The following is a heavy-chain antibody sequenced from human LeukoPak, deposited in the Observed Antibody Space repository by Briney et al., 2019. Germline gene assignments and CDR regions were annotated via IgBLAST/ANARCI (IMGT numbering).Heavy chain of an antibody. Sequence: SGPTLVNPTQTLTLTCTFSGFSLSTSGVGVGRIRQPPGKALEWLAFIYWDDDKRYSPSLESGLTITKDTFKNQVVLTMTNMDPVDTATYYCAHSEDYYGSVDAFDIWGQGTMVTVSS. CDR2: IYWDDDK. V-gene: IGHV2-5*02. D-gene: IGHD3-10*01. J-gene: IGHJ3*02. CDR3: AHSEDYYGSVDAFDI. CDR1: GFSLSTSGVG.